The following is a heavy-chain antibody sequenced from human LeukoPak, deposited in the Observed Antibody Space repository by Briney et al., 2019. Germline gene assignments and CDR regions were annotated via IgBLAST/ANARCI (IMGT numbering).Heavy chain of an antibody. CDR2: INSDGSST. CDR1: GFSFSNHW. Sequence: GGPLRLSCAASGFSFSNHWMHWVRQVPGKGLVWVSRINSDGSSTTYADSVKGRFTISRDNAKNTLYLQMNSLRDEDTAVYYCTRDVSQSSSWYGEFDYWGQGTQVTVSS. V-gene: IGHV3-74*03. CDR3: TRDVSQSSSWYGEFDY. D-gene: IGHD6-13*01. J-gene: IGHJ4*02.